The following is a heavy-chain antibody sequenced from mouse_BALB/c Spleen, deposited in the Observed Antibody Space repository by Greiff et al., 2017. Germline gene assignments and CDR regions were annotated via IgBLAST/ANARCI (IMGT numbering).Heavy chain of an antibody. CDR3: ARSDGNHRVAMDY. Sequence: QVQLQQSGPELVKPGASVKISCKASGYAFSSSWMNWVKQRPGQGLEWIGRIYPGDGDTNYNGKFKGKATLTADKSSSTAYMQLSSLTSVDSAVYFCARSDGNHRVAMDYWGQGTSVTVSS. D-gene: IGHD2-1*01. CDR2: IYPGDGDT. J-gene: IGHJ4*01. V-gene: IGHV1-82*01. CDR1: GYAFSSSW.